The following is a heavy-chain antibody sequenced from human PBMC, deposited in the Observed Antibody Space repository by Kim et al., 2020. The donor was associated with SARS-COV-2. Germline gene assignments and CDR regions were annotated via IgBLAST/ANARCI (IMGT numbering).Heavy chain of an antibody. CDR2: ISYDGSNK. CDR1: GFTFSSYG. D-gene: IGHD5-12*01. V-gene: IGHV3-30*18. Sequence: GGSLRLSCAASGFTFSSYGMHWVRQAPGKGLEWVAVISYDGSNKYYADSVKGRFTISRDNSKNTLYLQMNSLRAEDTAVYYCAKDGGSGYDSKKTYYYYGMDVWGQGTTVTVSS. CDR3: AKDGGSGYDSKKTYYYYGMDV. J-gene: IGHJ6*02.